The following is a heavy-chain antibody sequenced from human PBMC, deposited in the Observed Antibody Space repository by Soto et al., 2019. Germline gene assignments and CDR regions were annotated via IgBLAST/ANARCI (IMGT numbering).Heavy chain of an antibody. CDR1: GGTFSSYA. V-gene: IGHV1-69*12. CDR3: ARTGYSSGSYYVWFDP. D-gene: IGHD3-10*01. CDR2: IIPIFGTA. J-gene: IGHJ5*02. Sequence: QVQLVQSGAEVKKPGSSVKVSCKASGGTFSSYAISWVRQAPGQGLEWMGGIIPIFGTANYAQKFQGRVTITADEXTXXAYMELSSLRSEDTAVYYCARTGYSSGSYYVWFDPWGQGTLVTVSS.